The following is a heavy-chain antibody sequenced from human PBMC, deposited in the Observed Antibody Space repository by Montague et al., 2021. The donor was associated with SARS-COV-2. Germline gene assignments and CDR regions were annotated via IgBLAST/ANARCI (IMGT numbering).Heavy chain of an antibody. CDR3: ARVKTGPYVPIDF. Sequence: SLRLSCAASGFTFTSYSMHWVRQAPGEGLEWLALVSFNGAKQYYADSVNGRFTISRDNSKNTLFLQMNSLRAEDTAVYFCARVKTGPYVPIDFWGQGTLVTVSS. D-gene: IGHD1-1*01. CDR1: GFTFTSYS. CDR2: VSFNGAKQ. J-gene: IGHJ4*02. V-gene: IGHV3-30*04.